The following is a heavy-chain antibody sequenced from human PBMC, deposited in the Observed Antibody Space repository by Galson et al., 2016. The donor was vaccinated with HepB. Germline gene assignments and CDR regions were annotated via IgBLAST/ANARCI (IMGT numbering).Heavy chain of an antibody. V-gene: IGHV3-23*01. J-gene: IGHJ6*04. Sequence: SLRLSCAASGFTFRNYGMTWVRQAPGKGLEVVSSISRSGDSTDYADSVKGRFTISRDNSKNTLTLQMNSLTAGDTATYYCSQGSTAPAVWGKGTTVTVSS. CDR1: GFTFRNYG. D-gene: IGHD2-2*01. CDR3: SQGSTAPAV. CDR2: ISRSGDST.